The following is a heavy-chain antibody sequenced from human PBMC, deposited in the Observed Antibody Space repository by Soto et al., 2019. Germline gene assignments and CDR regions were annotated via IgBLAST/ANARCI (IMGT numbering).Heavy chain of an antibody. D-gene: IGHD3-9*01. CDR3: EVTTGY. J-gene: IGHJ4*02. V-gene: IGHV1-8*01. CDR2: VSPDSGNA. CDR1: GYTFTDYA. Sequence: QVQVMQSKAEVKKPGASVQVSCKTSGYTFTDYAINWVRQAPGQGLEWMGWVSPDSGNAGYAQQFQGRVSMTSDTSTSTVYMELTSLRSEDTAVYFCEVTTGYWGQGTMVTVSS.